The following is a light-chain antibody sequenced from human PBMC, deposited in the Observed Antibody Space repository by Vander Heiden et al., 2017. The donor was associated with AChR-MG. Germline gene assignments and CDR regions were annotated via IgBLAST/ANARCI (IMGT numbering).Light chain of an antibody. J-gene: IGLJ2*01. Sequence: SSELTQDPTVSVALGQTVRITCQGDSLRNYHASWYQQKPGQAPVLVIYDKNNRPSGIPGRLSGSSSGNTASLTITGAQAEDEADDYCNSRDSSGYHLFGGGTKV. CDR1: SLRNYH. CDR2: DKN. CDR3: NSRDSSGYHL. V-gene: IGLV3-19*01.